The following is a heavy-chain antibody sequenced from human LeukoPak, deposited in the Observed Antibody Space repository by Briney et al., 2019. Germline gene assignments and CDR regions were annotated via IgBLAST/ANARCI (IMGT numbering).Heavy chain of an antibody. CDR3: ASSITRIAVAGLDY. V-gene: IGHV3-11*01. CDR1: GFTFSDYY. CDR2: ISSSGSTI. D-gene: IGHD6-19*01. J-gene: IGHJ4*02. Sequence: SGGSLRLSCAASGFTFSDYYMSWIRQAPGKGLEWVSYISSSGSTIYYADSVKGRFTISRDNAKNSLYLQMNSLRAEDTAVYYCASSITRIAVAGLDYWGQGTLVTVSS.